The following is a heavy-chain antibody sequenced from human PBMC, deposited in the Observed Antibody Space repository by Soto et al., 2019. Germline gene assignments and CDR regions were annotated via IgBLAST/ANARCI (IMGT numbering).Heavy chain of an antibody. CDR1: GYTFTSYG. CDR2: ISAYNGNT. Sequence: QVQLVQSGAEVKKPGPSVKVSCKASGYTFTSYGISWVRQARGQGLEWMGWISAYNGNTNYAQKLQGRVTMTTDTSTSTAYMELRSLRSDDTAVYYCARDLSSSSWYSFYYYMDVWGKGTTVTVSS. J-gene: IGHJ6*03. V-gene: IGHV1-18*01. D-gene: IGHD6-13*01. CDR3: ARDLSSSSWYSFYYYMDV.